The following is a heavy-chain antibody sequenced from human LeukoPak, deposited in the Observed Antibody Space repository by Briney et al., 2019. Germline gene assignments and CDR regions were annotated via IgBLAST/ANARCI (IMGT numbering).Heavy chain of an antibody. CDR1: GFTFSSYG. CDR3: AKPGGYYDSSGYFDY. Sequence: GGSLRLSCAASGFTFSSYGMHWVRQAPGKGLEWVAFIRYDGSNKYCADSVKGRFTISRDNSKNTLYLQMNSLRAEDTAVYYCAKPGGYYDSSGYFDYWGQGTLVTVSS. D-gene: IGHD3-22*01. J-gene: IGHJ4*02. CDR2: IRYDGSNK. V-gene: IGHV3-30*02.